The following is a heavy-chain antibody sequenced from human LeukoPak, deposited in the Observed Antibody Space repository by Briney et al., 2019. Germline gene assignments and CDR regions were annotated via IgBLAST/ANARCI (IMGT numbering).Heavy chain of an antibody. Sequence: GGSLRLSCAASGFTFSNYRMNWVRRAPGKGLEWVANINQDGSEKYYVDSVKGRFTISRDNAKNSLFLQLNSLRAEDTAVYYCVRDVWYFRYWGQGTLVTVSS. CDR1: GFTFSNYR. V-gene: IGHV3-7*01. D-gene: IGHD2-8*01. CDR2: INQDGSEK. CDR3: VRDVWYFRY. J-gene: IGHJ1*01.